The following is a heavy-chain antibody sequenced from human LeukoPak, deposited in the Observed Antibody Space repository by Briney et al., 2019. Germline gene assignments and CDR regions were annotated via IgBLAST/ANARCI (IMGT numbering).Heavy chain of an antibody. V-gene: IGHV3-7*03. CDR3: AKVVAGNIDYYFDY. J-gene: IGHJ4*02. CDR2: INHNGNVN. D-gene: IGHD2/OR15-2a*01. Sequence: PGGSLRLSCAASGFTFSSYWMNWARQAPGKGLEWVASINHNGNVNYYVDSVKGRFTISRDNAKNSLYLQMSNLRAEHTAVYYCAKVVAGNIDYYFDYWGQGILVAVSS. CDR1: GFTFSSYW.